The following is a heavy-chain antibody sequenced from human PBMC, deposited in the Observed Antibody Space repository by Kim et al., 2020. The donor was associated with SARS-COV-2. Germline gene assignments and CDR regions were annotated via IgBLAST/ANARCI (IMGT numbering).Heavy chain of an antibody. CDR1: GFTFSSYW. CDR2: IKQDGSER. V-gene: IGHV3-7*01. Sequence: GGSLRLSCAASGFTFSSYWLTWVRQAPGKGLEWVANIKQDGSERYYVDSVKGRITISRDNAKNSLYLQISSLRVEDTDVYYCAIPGAFDIWGQGSMATGS. J-gene: IGHJ3*02. CDR3: AIPGAFDI.